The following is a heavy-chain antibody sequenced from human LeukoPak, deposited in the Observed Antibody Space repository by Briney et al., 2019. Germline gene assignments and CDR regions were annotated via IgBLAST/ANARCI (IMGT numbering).Heavy chain of an antibody. Sequence: GGSLRLSCAASGFTFSSYSMNWVRQAPGKGLEWVSSISSSSSYIYYADSVKGRFTISRDNAKNSLYLQMNSLRAEDTAVYYCARDFRSSLLYGSGASYGMDVWGQGTTVTVSS. D-gene: IGHD3-10*01. V-gene: IGHV3-21*01. CDR2: ISSSSSYI. CDR1: GFTFSSYS. CDR3: ARDFRSSLLYGSGASYGMDV. J-gene: IGHJ6*02.